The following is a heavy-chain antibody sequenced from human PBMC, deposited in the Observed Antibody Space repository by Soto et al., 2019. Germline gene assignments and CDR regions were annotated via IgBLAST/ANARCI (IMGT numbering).Heavy chain of an antibody. V-gene: IGHV4-59*01. D-gene: IGHD2-21*02. CDR1: GGSISGYY. Sequence: QVQLQESGPGLVKPSETLSLTCTVSGGSISGYYWSWIRQPPGKGLEWIGYMYNTGSTVYNPSFKSRDTISVDTSKNQFSLKLNSVTAADTVVYYCARDLWGYCGTDCYPLDVWGQGSTVTVSS. CDR3: ARDLWGYCGTDCYPLDV. J-gene: IGHJ6*02. CDR2: MYNTGST.